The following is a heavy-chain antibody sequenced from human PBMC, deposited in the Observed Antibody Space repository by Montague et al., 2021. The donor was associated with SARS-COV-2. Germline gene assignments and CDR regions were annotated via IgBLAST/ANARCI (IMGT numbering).Heavy chain of an antibody. CDR1: GGSISSSSYY. J-gene: IGHJ5*02. CDR3: ARQKRRITIFGVAIPPVLPWFDP. CDR2: IYYSGST. V-gene: IGHV4-39*01. Sequence: SETLSLTCTVSGGSISSSSYYWGWIRQPPGKGLEWIGSIYYSGSTYYNPSLKSRVTISVDTSKNQFSLKLSSVTAADTAVYYCARQKRRITIFGVAIPPVLPWFDPWGQGTLVTVSS. D-gene: IGHD3-3*01.